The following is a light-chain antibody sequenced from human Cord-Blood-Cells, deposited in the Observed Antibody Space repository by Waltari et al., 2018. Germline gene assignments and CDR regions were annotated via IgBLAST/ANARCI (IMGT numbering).Light chain of an antibody. J-gene: IGLJ1*01. Sequence: QSALTQPASVSGSTGQSITISCTGTSSDVGSYNLVSWYQQHPGKAPELMIYEGSKRPSVVSARCSACKAGNTASLTISGLQAEDEADYYCCSYAGSSTFYVFGTGTKVTVL. CDR1: SSDVGSYNL. V-gene: IGLV2-23*01. CDR2: EGS. CDR3: CSYAGSSTFYV.